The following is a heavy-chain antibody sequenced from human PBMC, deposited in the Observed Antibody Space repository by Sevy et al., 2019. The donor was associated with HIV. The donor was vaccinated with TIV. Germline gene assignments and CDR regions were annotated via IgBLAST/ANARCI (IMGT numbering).Heavy chain of an antibody. CDR1: GFSFRTSG. V-gene: IGHV3-30*18. Sequence: GESLKISCGASGFSFRTSGLHWVRQAPGKGLEWVAVIAHDGTNKYYGDSVKGRFTISRDNSKSTLFLQMNNLGADDTAVYYCANQKFWPNGFDPWGQGTLVTVSS. CDR2: IAHDGTNK. J-gene: IGHJ5*02. CDR3: ANQKFWPNGFDP.